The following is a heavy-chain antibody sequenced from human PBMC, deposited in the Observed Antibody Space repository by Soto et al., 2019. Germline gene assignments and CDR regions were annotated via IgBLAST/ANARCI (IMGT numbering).Heavy chain of an antibody. CDR2: INPNSGGT. D-gene: IGHD3-3*01. Sequence: SVKVSCKASGYTFTGYYMHWVRQAPGQGLEWMGWINPNSGGTNYAQKFQGRVTMTRDTSISTAYMELSRLRSDDTAVYYGARDEAYYDFWRGYQPDNYYYGMGVWGQGTTVTVSS. V-gene: IGHV1-2*02. J-gene: IGHJ6*02. CDR1: GYTFTGYY. CDR3: ARDEAYYDFWRGYQPDNYYYGMGV.